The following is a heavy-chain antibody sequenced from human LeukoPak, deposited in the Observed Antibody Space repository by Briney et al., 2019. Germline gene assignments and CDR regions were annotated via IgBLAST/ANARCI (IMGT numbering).Heavy chain of an antibody. V-gene: IGHV1-2*04. CDR2: INPNSGGT. CDR1: GYTFTGYY. D-gene: IGHD1-26*01. J-gene: IGHJ3*02. Sequence: GASVKVSCKASGYTFTGYYMHWVRQAPGQGLEWMGWINPNSGGTNYAQKFQGWVTMTRDTSISTAYMELSRLRSDDTAVYYCARGEPNSGSYPAHDAFDIWGQRTMVTVSS. CDR3: ARGEPNSGSYPAHDAFDI.